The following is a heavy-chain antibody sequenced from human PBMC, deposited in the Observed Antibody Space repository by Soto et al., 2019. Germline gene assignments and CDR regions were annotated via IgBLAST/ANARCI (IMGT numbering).Heavy chain of an antibody. D-gene: IGHD6-6*01. J-gene: IGHJ5*02. CDR2: INHSGST. CDR3: ARGKIAARGWFDP. V-gene: IGHV4-34*01. CDR1: GGSFSGYY. Sequence: SETLSLTCAVYGGSFSGYYWSWIRQPPGKGLEWIGEINHSGSTNYNPSLKSRVTMSVDTSKNQFSLKLSSVTAADTAVYYCARGKIAARGWFDPWGQGTLVTVSS.